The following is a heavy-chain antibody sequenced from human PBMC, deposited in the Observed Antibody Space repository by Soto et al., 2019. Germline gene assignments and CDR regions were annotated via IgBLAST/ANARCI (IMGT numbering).Heavy chain of an antibody. CDR1: GFTVSSNY. CDR3: ASYDILTGYAY. Sequence: SGGSLRLSCAASGFTVSSNYMSWVRQAPGKGLEWVSVIYSGGSTYYADSVKGRFTISRDNSKNTLYLQMNSLRAEDTAVYYCASYDILTGYAYWGQGTLVTVYS. J-gene: IGHJ4*02. D-gene: IGHD3-9*01. CDR2: IYSGGST. V-gene: IGHV3-53*01.